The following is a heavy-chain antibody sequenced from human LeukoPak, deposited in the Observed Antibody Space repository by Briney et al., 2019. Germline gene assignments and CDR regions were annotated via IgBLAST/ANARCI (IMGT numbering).Heavy chain of an antibody. CDR2: ISSSSSYI. D-gene: IGHD6-13*01. CDR3: ARDADIAAAGLLDC. CDR1: GFTFSSYS. J-gene: IGHJ4*02. V-gene: IGHV3-21*01. Sequence: GGSLRLSCAASGFTFSSYSMNGVRQAPGQGLEWVSSISSSSSYIYYADSVKGRFTISRDDAKNSLYLQMNSLRAEDTAVFFCARDADIAAAGLLDCWGQGTRVTVSS.